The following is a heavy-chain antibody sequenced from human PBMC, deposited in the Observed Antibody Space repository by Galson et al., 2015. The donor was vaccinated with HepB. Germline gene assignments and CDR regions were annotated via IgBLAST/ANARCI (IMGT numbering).Heavy chain of an antibody. V-gene: IGHV6-1*01. J-gene: IGHJ5*02. CDR1: GDSVSSNSAA. CDR3: ARDIWSGSHRWFDP. CDR2: AYYRSRWYT. D-gene: IGHD3-3*01. Sequence: CAISGDSVSSNSAAWNWIRLSPSRGLEWLGRAYYRSRWYTEYAVSVRSRITISGDTSKNQFSLQLNSVTPEDTAIYYCARDIWSGSHRWFDPWGQGSLVTVSS.